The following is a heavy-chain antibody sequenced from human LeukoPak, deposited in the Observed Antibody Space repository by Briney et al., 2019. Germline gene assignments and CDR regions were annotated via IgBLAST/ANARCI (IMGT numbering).Heavy chain of an antibody. CDR2: ISGNGGST. J-gene: IGHJ4*02. V-gene: IGHV3-23*01. CDR3: AKVLGGYFRSGSYFDY. D-gene: IGHD3-10*01. Sequence: GGSLRLSCAASGFTFISSALSWVRQAPGKGPEWVSSISGNGGSTYYADSVKGRFTISRDNSKNTLHLQMNSLRAEDTAIYYCAKVLGGYFRSGSYFDYWGQGTLVTVSS. CDR1: GFTFISSA.